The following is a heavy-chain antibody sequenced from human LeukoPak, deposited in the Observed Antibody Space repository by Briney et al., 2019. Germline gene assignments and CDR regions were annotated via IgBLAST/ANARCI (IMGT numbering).Heavy chain of an antibody. J-gene: IGHJ6*03. CDR3: AKNKRTATNYYYYMDV. Sequence: GGSLRLSCAASGFTFSSYGMHWVRQAPGKELEWVAFIRYDGSNKYYADSVKGRFTISRDNSKNTLYLQMNSLRAEDTAVYFCAKNKRTATNYYYYMDVWGNGTTVTISS. D-gene: IGHD2-15*01. CDR2: IRYDGSNK. V-gene: IGHV3-30*02. CDR1: GFTFSSYG.